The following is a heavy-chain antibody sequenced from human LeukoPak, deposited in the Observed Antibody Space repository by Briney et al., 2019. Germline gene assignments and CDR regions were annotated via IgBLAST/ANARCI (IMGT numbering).Heavy chain of an antibody. CDR2: IYYSGST. J-gene: IGHJ4*02. D-gene: IGHD5-18*01. CDR3: AGGYSYGYDY. V-gene: IGHV4-39*07. Sequence: PSETLSLTCTVSGGSISSSSYYWGWIRQPPGTGLEWIGSIYYSGSTYYNPSLKSRVTISVDTSKNQFSLKLSSVTAADTAVYYCAGGYSYGYDYWGQGTLVTVSS. CDR1: GGSISSSSYY.